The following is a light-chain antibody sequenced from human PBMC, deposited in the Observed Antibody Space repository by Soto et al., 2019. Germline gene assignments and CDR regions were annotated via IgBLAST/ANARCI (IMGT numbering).Light chain of an antibody. J-gene: IGKJ1*01. CDR1: QSVLFSSNSKNY. CDR2: WAS. V-gene: IGKV4-1*01. CDR3: QQHHSSPPT. Sequence: DIVMTQSPDALAVSLGERATINCKSSQSVLFSSNSKNYLAWYQQKSGQPPKLLIYWASTRESGIPDRFSGSGSGTDFTLTISSLQPEDAAVYFCQQHHSSPPTFGQGTKVEIK.